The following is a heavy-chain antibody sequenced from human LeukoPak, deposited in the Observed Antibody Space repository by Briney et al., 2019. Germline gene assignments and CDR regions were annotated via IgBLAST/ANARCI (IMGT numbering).Heavy chain of an antibody. D-gene: IGHD3-9*01. V-gene: IGHV3-74*01. CDR1: GFTFSSYW. CDR2: VNTDGSHT. Sequence: GGSLRLSCAASGFTFSSYWMHWVRQAPGKGLMWVPRVNTDGSHTNYAGSVKGRFTISRDNAKNTLYLQMNSLRAEDTAVYYCARVRYFDWLAPGFDYWGQGTLVTVSS. CDR3: ARVRYFDWLAPGFDY. J-gene: IGHJ4*02.